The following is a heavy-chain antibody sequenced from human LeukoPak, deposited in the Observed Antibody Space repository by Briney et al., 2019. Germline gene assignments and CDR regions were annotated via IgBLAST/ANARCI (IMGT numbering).Heavy chain of an antibody. CDR3: ARGFGDGYPRN. CDR2: INHSGST. J-gene: IGHJ4*02. CDR1: GGSFSGYY. Sequence: SETLSLTCAVYGGSFSGYYWSWIRQPPGKGLEWIGEINHSGSTNYNPSLKSRVTLSVDTSKNQFSLKLSSVTAADTAVYYCARGFGDGYPRNWGQGTLVTVSS. D-gene: IGHD5-24*01. V-gene: IGHV4-34*01.